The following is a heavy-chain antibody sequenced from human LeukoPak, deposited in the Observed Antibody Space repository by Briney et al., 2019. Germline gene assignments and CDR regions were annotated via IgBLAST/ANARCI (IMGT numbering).Heavy chain of an antibody. CDR3: AKGLWFGELSGGY. V-gene: IGHV3-23*01. D-gene: IGHD3-10*01. CDR2: ISGSGGST. Sequence: GGSLRLSCAASGFTFSSYGMSWDRQAPGKGLEWVSAISGSGGSTYYADSVKGRFTISRDNSKNTLYLQMNSLRAEDTAVYYCAKGLWFGELSGGYWGQGTLVTVSS. CDR1: GFTFSSYG. J-gene: IGHJ4*02.